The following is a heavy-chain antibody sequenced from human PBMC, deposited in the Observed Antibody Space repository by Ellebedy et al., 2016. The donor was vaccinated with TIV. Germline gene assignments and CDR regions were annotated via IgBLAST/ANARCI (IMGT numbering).Heavy chain of an antibody. CDR3: ARGRFVVRGVILNNRVGMDV. V-gene: IGHV1-8*01. Sequence: AASVKVSCKASGYSFISYDINWVRQATGQGLEWMGWMNPNSDNTGYAQKFQERVTMTRNTSVSTAYMELSSLRSEDTAVYYYARGRFVVRGVILNNRVGMDVWGQGTTVTVSS. CDR2: MNPNSDNT. D-gene: IGHD3-10*01. J-gene: IGHJ6*02. CDR1: GYSFISYD.